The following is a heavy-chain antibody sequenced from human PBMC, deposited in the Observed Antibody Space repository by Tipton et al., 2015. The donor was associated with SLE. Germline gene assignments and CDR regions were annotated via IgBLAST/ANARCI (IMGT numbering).Heavy chain of an antibody. CDR1: GGSFSGYY. J-gene: IGHJ1*01. Sequence: TLSLTCAVYGGSFSGYYWSWIRQPPGKGLEWVGEINHSGSTNYNPSLKSRVTISVDTTKNQFSLKLSSVTAADTAVYYCARGGPCYYGSGSSPAEYFQYWSQGTLVTVSS. CDR3: ARGGPCYYGSGSSPAEYFQY. D-gene: IGHD3-10*01. CDR2: INHSGST. V-gene: IGHV4-34*01.